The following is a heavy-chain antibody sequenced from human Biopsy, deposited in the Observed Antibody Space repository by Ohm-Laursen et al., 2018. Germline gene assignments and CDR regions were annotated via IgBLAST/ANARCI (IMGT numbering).Heavy chain of an antibody. Sequence: EASVKVSCKTSGYTFTSFGFSWVRQAPGQGLEWMGWINAYNGDTDYAQKLQGRVSITTDTSTTTTYMELRSLRSDDTAVYYCARDLTRQPRRGAFDIWGQGTLVTVSS. CDR2: INAYNGDT. D-gene: IGHD1-14*01. CDR3: ARDLTRQPRRGAFDI. CDR1: GYTFTSFG. J-gene: IGHJ3*02. V-gene: IGHV1-18*01.